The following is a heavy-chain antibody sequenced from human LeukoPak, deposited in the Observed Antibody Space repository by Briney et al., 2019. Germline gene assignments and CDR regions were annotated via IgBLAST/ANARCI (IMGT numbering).Heavy chain of an antibody. D-gene: IGHD3-16*01. J-gene: IGHJ6*03. Sequence: GGSLRLSCAASGFTVSSNYMSWVRRAPGKGLEWVSVIYSGGSTYYADFAKGRFTISRDNSKNTLYLQMNSLRAEDTAVYYCARQGADPKGYYYYYMDVWGKGTTVTVSS. V-gene: IGHV3-53*01. CDR1: GFTVSSNY. CDR2: IYSGGST. CDR3: ARQGADPKGYYYYYMDV.